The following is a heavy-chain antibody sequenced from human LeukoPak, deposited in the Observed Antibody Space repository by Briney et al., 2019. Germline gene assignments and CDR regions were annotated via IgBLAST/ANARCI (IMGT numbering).Heavy chain of an antibody. CDR2: ISTSGSTI. J-gene: IGHJ4*02. V-gene: IGHV3-11*01. CDR1: GFTFSNYW. D-gene: IGHD3-10*01. CDR3: ARDPIDLTSYFDY. Sequence: GGSLRLSCAASGFTFSNYWMSWIRQAPGKGLEWVSYISTSGSTIHYADSVRGRFTISRDNAKNSLYLQMNSLRAEDTAVYYCARDPIDLTSYFDYWGQGTLVTVSS.